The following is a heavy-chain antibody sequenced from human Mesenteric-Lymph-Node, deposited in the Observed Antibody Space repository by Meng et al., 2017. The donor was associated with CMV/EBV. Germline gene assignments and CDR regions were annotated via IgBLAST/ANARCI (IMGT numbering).Heavy chain of an antibody. CDR1: GFIFRSYG. CDR2: IRYDGSNK. J-gene: IGHJ4*02. CDR3: AKDRGGSGSYECDH. D-gene: IGHD1-26*01. V-gene: IGHV3-30*02. Sequence: GGSLRLSCAASGFIFRSYGMHWVRQAPGKGLEWVAFIRYDGSNKYYSDSVKGRFSISRDNSKNTLYLQMNSLRVEDTAVYYCAKDRGGSGSYECDHWGQGSLVTVSS.